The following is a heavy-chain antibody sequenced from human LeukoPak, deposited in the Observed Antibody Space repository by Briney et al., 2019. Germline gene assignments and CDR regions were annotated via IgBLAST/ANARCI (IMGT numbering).Heavy chain of an antibody. Sequence: SETLSLTCTVSGGSITISTYDWGWIRQPPGKGPEWIGSIYYSGTTYYNPSLKSRVTISVDRSKNQFSRKLSSVTAADTAVYYCARGYCSGGTCYNTGAFDIWGQGTMVTVSS. CDR2: IYYSGTT. J-gene: IGHJ3*02. CDR3: ARGYCSGGTCYNTGAFDI. V-gene: IGHV4-39*01. CDR1: GGSITISTYD. D-gene: IGHD2-15*01.